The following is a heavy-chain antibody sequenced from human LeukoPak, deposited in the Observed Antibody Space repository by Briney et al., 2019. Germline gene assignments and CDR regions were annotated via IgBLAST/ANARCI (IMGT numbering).Heavy chain of an antibody. CDR3: AIPPGYCGNDCSFDH. V-gene: IGHV5-51*01. CDR2: IYPGDYET. D-gene: IGHD2-21*02. Sequence: GESLEISFEGSGYRFSNYWVGWVRQMPGKGLEWMGIIYPGDYETRYSPSFQGLVTISVDKSISTAYLQWSSLKASDTAMYYCAIPPGYCGNDCSFDHWGQGTLVTVSS. J-gene: IGHJ4*02. CDR1: GYRFSNYW.